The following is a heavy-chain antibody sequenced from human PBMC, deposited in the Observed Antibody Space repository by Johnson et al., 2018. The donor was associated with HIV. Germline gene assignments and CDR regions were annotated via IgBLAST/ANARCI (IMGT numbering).Heavy chain of an antibody. Sequence: VQLVESGGGLVQPGGSLTLSCAASGFTFSSYAMSWVRQAPGKGLEWVSAISGSGGSTYYADSVKGRFTISRDNSKNTLYLQINSLRAEDTAVYYCAKGLYNWNDELDAFDFWGQGTMVTVSS. CDR2: ISGSGGST. J-gene: IGHJ3*01. CDR1: GFTFSSYA. CDR3: AKGLYNWNDELDAFDF. V-gene: IGHV3-23*04. D-gene: IGHD1-20*01.